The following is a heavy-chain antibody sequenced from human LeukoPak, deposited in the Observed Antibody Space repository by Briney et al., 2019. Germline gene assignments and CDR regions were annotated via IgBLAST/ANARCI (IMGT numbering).Heavy chain of an antibody. CDR1: GFTFSSYA. CDR3: AKRWHSSSYYDY. D-gene: IGHD6-6*01. Sequence: GGSLRLSCVASGFTFSSYAMSWVRQAPGKGLEWVSAISGSGGSTYYADSVKGRFTISRDNSKNTLYLQMNSLRAEDTAVYYCAKRWHSSSYYDYWGQGTLVTVSS. J-gene: IGHJ4*02. V-gene: IGHV3-23*01. CDR2: ISGSGGST.